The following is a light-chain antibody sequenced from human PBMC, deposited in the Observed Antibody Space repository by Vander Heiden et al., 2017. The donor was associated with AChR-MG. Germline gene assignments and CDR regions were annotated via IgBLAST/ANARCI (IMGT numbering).Light chain of an antibody. CDR3: SSYTSSSTRV. CDR1: SSDVGGYNY. Sequence: QSALTQPASVSGSPGQSITISCTGTSSDVGGYNYVSWYQQHPGKAPKRMMYDVSNRPSGVSNRFSGSKSGNTASLTISGLQAEDEAGYYCSSYTSSSTRVFGGGTKLTVL. J-gene: IGLJ3*02. CDR2: DVS. V-gene: IGLV2-14*03.